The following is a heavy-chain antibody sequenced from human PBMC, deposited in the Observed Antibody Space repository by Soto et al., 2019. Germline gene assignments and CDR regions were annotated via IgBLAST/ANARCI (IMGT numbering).Heavy chain of an antibody. CDR2: IYTSGGT. CDR1: GGSISSYY. CDR3: ARGAAAGVDYGMDV. J-gene: IGHJ6*02. D-gene: IGHD6-13*01. Sequence: PSETLSLTCTVSGGSISSYYWSWIRQPAGKGLDWIGRIYTSGGTNYNPSLKSRVTMSVDTSKKKFSLKLTSVTAADTAVYYCARGAAAGVDYGMDVWGQGTTVTVSS. V-gene: IGHV4-4*07.